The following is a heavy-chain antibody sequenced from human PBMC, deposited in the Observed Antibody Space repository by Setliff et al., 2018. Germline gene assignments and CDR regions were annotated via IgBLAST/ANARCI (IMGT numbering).Heavy chain of an antibody. CDR1: GFTFSTYV. D-gene: IGHD3-16*01. CDR3: ARDGGEY. Sequence: GGSLRLSCAASGFTFSTYVMTWVRQAPGKGLEWVSGISGSGGSTYYADSVKGRFTISRDNSKNSLYLQMNSLRAEDTAVYYCARDGGEYWGQGTLVTVSS. V-gene: IGHV3-23*01. CDR2: ISGSGGST. J-gene: IGHJ4*02.